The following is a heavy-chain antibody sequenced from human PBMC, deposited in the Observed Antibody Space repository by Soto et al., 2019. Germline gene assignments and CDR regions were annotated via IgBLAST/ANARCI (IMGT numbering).Heavy chain of an antibody. CDR1: GFTFSSYG. J-gene: IGHJ6*01. Sequence: QVQLVESGGGVVQPGRSLRLSCAASGFTFSSYGMHWVRQAPGKGLEWVAVIWYDGSNKYYADSVKGRFTISRDNSKNPRYLQMKSLRADDTAGYYCARDTSPSSTDYYHYYGMEVW. CDR2: IWYDGSNK. D-gene: IGHD1-1*01. V-gene: IGHV3-33*01. CDR3: ARDTSPSSTDYYHYYGMEV.